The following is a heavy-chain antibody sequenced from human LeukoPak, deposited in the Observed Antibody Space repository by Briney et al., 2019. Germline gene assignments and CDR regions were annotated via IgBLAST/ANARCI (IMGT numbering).Heavy chain of an antibody. D-gene: IGHD2-15*01. CDR3: ANPLYCSGGSCYSI. V-gene: IGHV3-23*01. CDR1: GFMFSSYA. Sequence: GGSLRLSCAASGFMFSSYAMNWVRQAPGKGLEWVSAISGNSVTTYYADSVKGRFTISRDNSKNSLYLQMNSLRAEDTALYYCANPLYCSGGSCYSIWGQGTLVTVSS. J-gene: IGHJ4*02. CDR2: ISGNSVTT.